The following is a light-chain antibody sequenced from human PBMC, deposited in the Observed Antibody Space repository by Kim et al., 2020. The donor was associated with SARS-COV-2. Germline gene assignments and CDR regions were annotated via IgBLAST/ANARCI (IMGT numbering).Light chain of an antibody. V-gene: IGKV1-12*01. CDR2: GAS. J-gene: IGKJ4*01. CDR1: QGISSW. CDR3: QQGNSFPLT. Sequence: DIQLTQSPSFVSASVGDRVTITCRASQGISSWLAWYQQKPGKAPNLLIFGASSLQRGVPSRFSGSRSGTDFTLTISSLQPEDFAIYCCQQGNSFPLTFGGGTKVDIK.